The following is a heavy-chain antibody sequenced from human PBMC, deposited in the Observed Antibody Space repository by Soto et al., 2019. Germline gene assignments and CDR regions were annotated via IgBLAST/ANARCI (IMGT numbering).Heavy chain of an antibody. V-gene: IGHV1-18*01. CDR2: ISAYNGNT. CDR1: GYTFTSYC. Sequence: ASVKVSCKASGYTFTSYCISWVRQAPGQGLEWMGWISAYNGNTNYAQKLQGRVTMTTDTSTSTAYMELRSLRSDDTAVYYCARGYCSGGSCYAEFDYWGQGTLVTVSS. J-gene: IGHJ4*02. D-gene: IGHD2-15*01. CDR3: ARGYCSGGSCYAEFDY.